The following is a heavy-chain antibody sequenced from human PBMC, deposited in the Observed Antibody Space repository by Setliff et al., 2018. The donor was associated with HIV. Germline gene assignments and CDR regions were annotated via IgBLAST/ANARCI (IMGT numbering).Heavy chain of an antibody. CDR2: IYYSGST. Sequence: PSETLSLTCSVTGGSTTSGGYYWSWIRQHPGKGLEYIGYIYYSGSTYYNPSLKSRVTMSIDTSTQQFFLNVTSVTAADTAVYYCAGFSSNFWVYRFDHWGQGALVTVSS. J-gene: IGHJ4*02. D-gene: IGHD3-3*01. V-gene: IGHV4-31*03. CDR3: AGFSSNFWVYRFDH. CDR1: GGSTTSGGYY.